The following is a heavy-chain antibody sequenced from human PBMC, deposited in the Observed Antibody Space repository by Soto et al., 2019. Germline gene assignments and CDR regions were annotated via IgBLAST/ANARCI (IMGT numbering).Heavy chain of an antibody. D-gene: IGHD3-10*01. CDR2: ISYDGSNK. J-gene: IGHJ6*02. CDR1: GFTFSSYA. V-gene: IGHV3-30-3*01. CDR3: ARNMVRGVLSYYGMDV. Sequence: GGSLRLSCAASGFTFSSYAMHWVRQAPGKGLEWVAVISYDGSNKYYADSVKGRFTISRDNSKNTLYLQMNSLRAEDTAVYYCARNMVRGVLSYYGMDVWGQGTTVTVSS.